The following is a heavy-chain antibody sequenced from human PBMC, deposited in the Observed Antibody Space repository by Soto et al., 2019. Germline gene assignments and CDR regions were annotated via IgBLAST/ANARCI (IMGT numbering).Heavy chain of an antibody. CDR1: GFTFSSYS. V-gene: IGHV3-48*01. CDR3: ARDTPSGWYRFDI. Sequence: EVQLVESGGGLVQPGGSLRLSCAASGFTFSSYSMNWVRQAPGKGLEWVSYISSSSSTIYYADSVKGRFTISRDNAKNSLYLQMNSLRAEDTAVYYCARDTPSGWYRFDIWGQGTMVTVSS. D-gene: IGHD6-19*01. J-gene: IGHJ3*02. CDR2: ISSSSSTI.